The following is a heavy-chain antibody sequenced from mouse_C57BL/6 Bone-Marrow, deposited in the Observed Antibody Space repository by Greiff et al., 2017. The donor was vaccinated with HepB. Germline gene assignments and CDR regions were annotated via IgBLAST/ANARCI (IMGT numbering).Heavy chain of an antibody. CDR3: TRQAFITTVVAHWYFDV. Sequence: EVQRVESGGGLVQPGGSMKLSCAASGFTFSDAWMDWVRQSPEKGLEWVAEIRNKANNHATYYAESVKGRFTISRDDSKSSVYLQMNSLRAEDTGIYYCTRQAFITTVVAHWYFDVWGTGTTVTVSS. V-gene: IGHV6-6*01. J-gene: IGHJ1*03. CDR2: IRNKANNHAT. CDR1: GFTFSDAW. D-gene: IGHD1-1*01.